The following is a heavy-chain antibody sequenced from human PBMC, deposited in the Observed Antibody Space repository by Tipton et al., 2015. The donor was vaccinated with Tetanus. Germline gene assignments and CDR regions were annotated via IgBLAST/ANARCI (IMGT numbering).Heavy chain of an antibody. CDR1: GGSISDKKYY. CDR3: ARHLYGYWFDP. D-gene: IGHD3-10*01. Sequence: TLSLTCTVSGGSISDKKYYWGWIRQPPGKGLEWIASIYFKGGTYYSPTLKSRVTIAVDTSQNAFSLSLTSVTAADTAVYYCARHLYGYWFDPWGQGTLVTVSS. V-gene: IGHV4-39*02. CDR2: IYFKGGT. J-gene: IGHJ5*02.